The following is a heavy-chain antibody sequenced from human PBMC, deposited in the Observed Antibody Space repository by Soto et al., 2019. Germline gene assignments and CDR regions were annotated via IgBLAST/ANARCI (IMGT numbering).Heavy chain of an antibody. CDR3: ARVDSGGYLGYYYYYGMDV. D-gene: IGHD1-26*01. CDR1: GFTFSSYW. Sequence: PGGSLRLSCAASGFTFSSYWMHWVRQAPGKGLVWVSRINSDGSSTSYAGSVKGRFTISRDNAKNTLYLQMNSLRAEDTAVYYCARVDSGGYLGYYYYYGMDVWGQGTTVTVSS. J-gene: IGHJ6*02. CDR2: INSDGSST. V-gene: IGHV3-74*01.